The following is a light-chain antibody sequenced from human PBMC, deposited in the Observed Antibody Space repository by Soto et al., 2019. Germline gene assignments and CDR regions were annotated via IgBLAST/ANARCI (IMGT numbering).Light chain of an antibody. Sequence: EMVMTQSPATLSVSPKERATLSCRASQSVSTSLAWYQQKPGQAPRLLIYGASTRATGIPARFSGSGSGTEFTLTISSLQSEDFAVYYCQQYNNWPRTFGQGTKV. V-gene: IGKV3-15*01. CDR1: QSVSTS. CDR2: GAS. J-gene: IGKJ1*01. CDR3: QQYNNWPRT.